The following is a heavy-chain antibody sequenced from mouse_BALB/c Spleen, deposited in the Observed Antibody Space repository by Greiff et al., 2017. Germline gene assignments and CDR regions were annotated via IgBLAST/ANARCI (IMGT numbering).Heavy chain of an antibody. CDR3: ARKGSTMITTAYFDY. J-gene: IGHJ2*01. V-gene: IGHV5-9-4*01. D-gene: IGHD2-4*01. Sequence: EVKVEESGGGLVKPGGSLKLSCAASGFTFSSYAMSWVRQSPEKRLEWVAEISSGGSYTYYPDTVTGRFTISRDNAKNTLYLEMSSLRSEDTAMYYCARKGSTMITTAYFDYWGQGTTLTVSS. CDR2: ISSGGSYT. CDR1: GFTFSSYA.